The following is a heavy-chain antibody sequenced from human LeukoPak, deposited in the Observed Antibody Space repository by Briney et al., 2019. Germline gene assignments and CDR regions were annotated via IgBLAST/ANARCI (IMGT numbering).Heavy chain of an antibody. Sequence: PSETLSLTCAVYGGSFSGYYWSWIRQPPGKGLEWIGEINHSGSTNYNPSLKSRVTISVDTSKNQFSLKLSSVTAADTAVYYCASESYDFWSGYSLGMDVWGQGTTVTVSS. CDR1: GGSFSGYY. V-gene: IGHV4-34*01. J-gene: IGHJ6*02. D-gene: IGHD3-3*01. CDR2: INHSGST. CDR3: ASESYDFWSGYSLGMDV.